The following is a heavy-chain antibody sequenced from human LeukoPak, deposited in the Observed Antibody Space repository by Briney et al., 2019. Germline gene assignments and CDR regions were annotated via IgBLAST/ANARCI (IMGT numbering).Heavy chain of an antibody. V-gene: IGHV3-53*01. CDR3: AKRTAASWLYFDY. Sequence: GGSLRLSCAASGFTVSSNYMSWVRQAPGKGLEWVSVIYSGGSTYYADSVKGRFTISRDNSKNTLYLQMNSLRAEDTAVYYCAKRTAASWLYFDYWGQGTLVTVSS. CDR1: GFTVSSNY. J-gene: IGHJ4*02. D-gene: IGHD6-13*01. CDR2: IYSGGST.